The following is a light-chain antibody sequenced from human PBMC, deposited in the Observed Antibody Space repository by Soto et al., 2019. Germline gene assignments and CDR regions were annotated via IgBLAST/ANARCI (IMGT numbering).Light chain of an antibody. V-gene: IGKV1-39*01. Sequence: DIQMTQSPSSLSASVGDRVTITCRARQSTSSYLNWYQQKPGKAPQLLIYAASSLQSGVPSRFSGSGSWADFTLTIGCLQTADFATYDCQHSYISPSTFGQGTKVEVK. J-gene: IGKJ1*01. CDR3: QHSYISPST. CDR1: QSTSSY. CDR2: AAS.